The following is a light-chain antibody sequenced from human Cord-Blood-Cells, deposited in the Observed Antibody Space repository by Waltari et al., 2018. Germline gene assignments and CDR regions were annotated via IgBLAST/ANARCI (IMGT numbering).Light chain of an antibody. CDR2: DAS. J-gene: IGKJ4*01. V-gene: IGKV3-11*01. CDR3: QQRLT. CDR1: QSVSSY. Sequence: EIVLTQSPATLSLSPGERATPSCRASQSVSSYLAWYQQKPGQAPRLLIYDASNRATGIPARFSGSGSGTDFTLTISSLEPEDFAVYYCQQRLTFGGGTKVEIK.